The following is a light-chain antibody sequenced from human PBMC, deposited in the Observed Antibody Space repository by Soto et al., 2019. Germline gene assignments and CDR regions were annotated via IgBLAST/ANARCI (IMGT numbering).Light chain of an antibody. J-gene: IGLJ1*01. CDR3: SSYTSSSTYV. CDR2: EVI. Sequence: QSVLTQPASGSGSRGQSITISCTGTSRDVGGYNYVSWYQQHPGKAPKLMIYEVINRPSGVSNRFSGSKSGNTASLTISGLQAEDEADYYCSSYTSSSTYVFGTGTKVTVL. CDR1: SRDVGGYNY. V-gene: IGLV2-14*01.